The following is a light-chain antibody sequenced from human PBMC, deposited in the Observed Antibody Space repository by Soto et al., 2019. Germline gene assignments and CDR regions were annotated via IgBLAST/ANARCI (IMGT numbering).Light chain of an antibody. CDR2: DAS. CDR3: QQYNSYPPT. CDR1: QRISTW. J-gene: IGKJ4*01. Sequence: ITQSLSTLSATVGDKVTITIRPSQRISTWLAWYQQKPGKAPKLLIYDASSLESGVPSRFSGSGSGTEFTLTISSLQPDDFATYYCQQYNSYPPTFGGGAKVDI. V-gene: IGKV1-5*01.